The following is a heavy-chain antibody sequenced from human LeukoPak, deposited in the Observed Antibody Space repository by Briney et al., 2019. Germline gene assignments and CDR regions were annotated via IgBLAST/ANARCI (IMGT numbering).Heavy chain of an antibody. CDR3: AREWATYHNWYAP. CDR2: IYRSATT. Sequence: PSETLSLTCTVSGYTVETGYYWSWLRQPPGKGLEGIGSIYRSATTYYNPSLKSRVLISMDMSQNEVSLSLTSVTAADTAVYYCAREWATYHNWYAPWGQGTLVIVSS. J-gene: IGHJ5*02. V-gene: IGHV4-38-2*02. D-gene: IGHD1-26*01. CDR1: GYTVETGYY.